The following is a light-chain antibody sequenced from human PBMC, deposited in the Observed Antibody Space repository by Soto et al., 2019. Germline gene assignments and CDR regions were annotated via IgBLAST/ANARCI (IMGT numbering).Light chain of an antibody. CDR2: DAS. V-gene: IGKV3-11*01. Sequence: EIVLTQSPATLSLSPGERATLSCRASQNIIYYLAWYQQKPGQAPRLLIYDASNRASGIPARFSGSGSGTDFTLTISSLEPEDFAVYYCQQRSNWPWTFGQGTKVEIK. CDR1: QNIIYY. J-gene: IGKJ1*01. CDR3: QQRSNWPWT.